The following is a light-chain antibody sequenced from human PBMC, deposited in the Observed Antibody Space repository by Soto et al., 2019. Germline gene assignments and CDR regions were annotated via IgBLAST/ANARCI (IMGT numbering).Light chain of an antibody. J-gene: IGKJ4*01. CDR3: QQRSNWLT. CDR2: DAS. V-gene: IGKV3-11*01. CDR1: QSVSSY. Sequence: EIVLTQSPATLSLSPGERDTNSCRASQSVSSYLAWYQQKPGQAPRLLIYDASNRATGIPARFSGSGSGTDFTLTISSLEPEDFAVYYCQQRSNWLTFGGGTKVDIK.